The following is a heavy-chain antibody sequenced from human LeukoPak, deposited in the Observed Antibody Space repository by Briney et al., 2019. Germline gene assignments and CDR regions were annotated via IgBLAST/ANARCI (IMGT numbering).Heavy chain of an antibody. CDR2: IYYSGST. J-gene: IGHJ4*02. CDR1: GGSISSSSYY. D-gene: IGHD3-22*01. V-gene: IGHV4-39*07. CDR3: ASSRRNYYDSSGYYPSDY. Sequence: SETLSLTCTVSGGSISSSSYYWGWIRQPPGKGLEWIGSIYYSGSTYYNPSLKSRVTISVDTSKNQFSLKLSSVTAADTAVYYCASSRRNYYDSSGYYPSDYWGQGTLVTVSS.